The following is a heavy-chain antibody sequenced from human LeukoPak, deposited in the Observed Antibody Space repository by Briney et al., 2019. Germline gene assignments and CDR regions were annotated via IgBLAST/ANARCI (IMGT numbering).Heavy chain of an antibody. Sequence: SETLSLTCAVSGGSISSTSYYWGWIRQPPGKGLEWIGSIYYSGRTYYNLSLKSRVTISADTSKNQFSLKLSSVTAADTAVYFCARLNRDYGNYWGQGTLVAVSS. CDR3: ARLNRDYGNY. V-gene: IGHV4-39*01. D-gene: IGHD4-17*01. J-gene: IGHJ4*02. CDR1: GGSISSTSYY. CDR2: IYYSGRT.